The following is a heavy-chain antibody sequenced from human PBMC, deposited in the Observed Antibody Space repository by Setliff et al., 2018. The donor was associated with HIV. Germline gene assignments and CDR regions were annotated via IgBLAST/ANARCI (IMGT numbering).Heavy chain of an antibody. J-gene: IGHJ5*02. CDR1: GYTFTKHW. V-gene: IGHV5-51*01. CDR3: ARHRDYGDHAQEFDP. D-gene: IGHD4-17*01. CDR2: VYPGDSDT. Sequence: PGESLKISCKGSGYTFTKHWIGWVRQMPGKGLEWMGFVYPGDSDTRYSPSFQGQVTISADKSINTVYLQWRRLKASDTAIYYCARHRDYGDHAQEFDPWGQGTLVTVSS.